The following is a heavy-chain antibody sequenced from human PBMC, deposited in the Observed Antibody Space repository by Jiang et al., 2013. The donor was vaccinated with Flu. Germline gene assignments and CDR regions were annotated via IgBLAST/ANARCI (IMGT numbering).Heavy chain of an antibody. CDR3: TRGASVSSTGWYRRWFDP. D-gene: IGHD6-19*01. V-gene: IGHV1-2*04. Sequence: SVKVSCKASGYTFTGYYLHWVRQAPGQGLEWVGWIDPKSGGTKYAQKFQGWVTMTRGTAISTAYMELSRLKSDDTALYYCTRGASVSSTGWYRRWFDPWGQGTLVTVSS. CDR2: IDPKSGGT. J-gene: IGHJ5*02. CDR1: GYTFTGYY.